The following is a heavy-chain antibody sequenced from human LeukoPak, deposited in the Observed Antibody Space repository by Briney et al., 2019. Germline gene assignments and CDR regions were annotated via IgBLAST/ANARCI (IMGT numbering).Heavy chain of an antibody. J-gene: IGHJ4*02. CDR2: IIPNSGGT. CDR1: GYTFTGYY. D-gene: IGHD1-26*01. Sequence: GASVNVSCKASGYTFTGYYMHWVRQAPGQGLEWMGWIIPNSGGTSYAQKFQGRVTMTRDTSISTAYMELSRLTSDDTAVYYCARQLGATSRVYWGEGALVTVSS. CDR3: ARQLGATSRVY. V-gene: IGHV1-2*02.